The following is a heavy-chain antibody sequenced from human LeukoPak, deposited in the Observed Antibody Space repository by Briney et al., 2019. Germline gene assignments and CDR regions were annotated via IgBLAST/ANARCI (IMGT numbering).Heavy chain of an antibody. Sequence: GGSLRLSCAASGFSFGSYAMGWTRQAPGQGLEWVSAISGSGSHANYAESVRGRFTISRDNSKNTLYLQMHSLIAADTAVYYCGSGPVGTTVPWGQGTLVTVSS. J-gene: IGHJ5*02. D-gene: IGHD1-1*01. CDR1: GFSFGSYA. V-gene: IGHV3-23*01. CDR2: ISGSGSHA. CDR3: GSGPVGTTVP.